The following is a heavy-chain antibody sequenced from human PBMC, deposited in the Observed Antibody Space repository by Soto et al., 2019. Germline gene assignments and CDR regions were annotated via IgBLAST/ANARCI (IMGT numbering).Heavy chain of an antibody. J-gene: IGHJ4*02. CDR2: IYYSGST. V-gene: IGHV4-61*01. CDR3: ASADFWINLDY. D-gene: IGHD3-3*01. CDR1: GGSVSSGSYY. Sequence: PSETLSLTCTVSGGSVSSGSYYWSWIRQPPRKGLEWIGYIYYSGSTNYNPSLKSRVTISVDTSKNQFSLKLSSVTAADTAVYYCASADFWINLDYWGQGTLVTVSS.